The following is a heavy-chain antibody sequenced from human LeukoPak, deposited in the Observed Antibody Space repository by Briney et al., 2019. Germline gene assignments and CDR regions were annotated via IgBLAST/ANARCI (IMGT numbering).Heavy chain of an antibody. CDR2: INPNSGGT. D-gene: IGHD5-12*01. V-gene: IGHV1-2*02. CDR1: GYTFTSYG. J-gene: IGHJ4*02. CDR3: ARGAFWLRSTFDY. Sequence: ASVKVSCKASGYTFTSYGISWVRQAPGQGLEWMGWINPNSGGTNYAQKFQGRVTMTRDTSISTVYMEMSRLRSDDTAVYYCARGAFWLRSTFDYWGQGTLVTVSS.